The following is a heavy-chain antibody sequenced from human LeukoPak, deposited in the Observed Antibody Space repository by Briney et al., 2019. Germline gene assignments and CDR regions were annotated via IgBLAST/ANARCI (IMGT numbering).Heavy chain of an antibody. V-gene: IGHV4-59*01. CDR2: IYYSGST. D-gene: IGHD6-13*01. Sequence: SETLSPTCTVSGGSISSYYWSWIRQPPGKGLEWIGYIYYSGSTNYNPSLKSRVTISVDTSKNQFSLKLSSVTAADTAVYYCARSLIPGVAAAGPGYWGQGTLVTVSS. CDR3: ARSLIPGVAAAGPGY. J-gene: IGHJ4*02. CDR1: GGSISSYY.